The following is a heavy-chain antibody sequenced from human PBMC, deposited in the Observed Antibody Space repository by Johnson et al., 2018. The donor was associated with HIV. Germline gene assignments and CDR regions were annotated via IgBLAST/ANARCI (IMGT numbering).Heavy chain of an antibody. V-gene: IGHV3-48*04. CDR2: ISSSGSPI. CDR1: GFTFSSYW. J-gene: IGHJ3*02. D-gene: IGHD6-13*01. Sequence: VQLVESGGGLVQPGGSLRLSCAASGFTFSSYWMSWVRQAPGKGLEWISYISSSGSPIYYADSVKGRFTISRDNAKNSLYLQMNSLRAEDTAVYYCASSNVVGYSNYPDAFDIWGQGTMVTVSS. CDR3: ASSNVVGYSNYPDAFDI.